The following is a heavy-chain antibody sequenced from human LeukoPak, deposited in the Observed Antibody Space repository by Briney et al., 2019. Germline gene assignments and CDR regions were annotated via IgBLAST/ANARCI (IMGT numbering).Heavy chain of an antibody. D-gene: IGHD3-22*01. CDR2: ISGSGGST. CDR3: AKCYDSSGYYYRIIDY. Sequence: GRSLRLSCAASGFTFSSYAMHWVRQAPGKGLEWVSAISGSGGSTHYADSVKGRFTISRDNSKNTLYLQMNSLRAEDTAVYYCAKCYDSSGYYYRIIDYWGQGTLVTVSS. CDR1: GFTFSSYA. J-gene: IGHJ4*02. V-gene: IGHV3-23*01.